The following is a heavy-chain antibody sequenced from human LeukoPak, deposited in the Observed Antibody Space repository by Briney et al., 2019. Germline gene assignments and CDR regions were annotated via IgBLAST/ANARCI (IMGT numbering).Heavy chain of an antibody. CDR2: TYYRSQWHT. CDR3: ARSYNWKRIGAFDI. J-gene: IGHJ3*02. D-gene: IGHD1-20*01. Sequence: SQTLSLTCAISGDSVSRNTAVWNWIRQSPSRGLEWLGKTYYRSQWHTDYAVSVKDRITINSDTSKNQFSLKLSSVTAAADTAVYYCARSYNWKRIGAFDIWGQGTMVTVSS. CDR1: GDSVSRNTAV. V-gene: IGHV6-1*01.